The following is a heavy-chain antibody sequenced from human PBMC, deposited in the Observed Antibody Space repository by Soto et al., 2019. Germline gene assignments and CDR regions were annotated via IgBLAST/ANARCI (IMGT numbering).Heavy chain of an antibody. CDR1: GFTFSSYA. J-gene: IGHJ5*02. CDR3: ARDTTYDYVWGPFDP. V-gene: IGHV3-30-3*01. D-gene: IGHD3-16*01. Sequence: GGSLRLSCAASGFTFSSYAMHWVRQAPGKGLEWVAVISYDGSNKYYADSVKGRFTISRDNSKNTLYLQMNSLRAEDTAVYYCARDTTYDYVWGPFDPWGQGTLVPVYS. CDR2: ISYDGSNK.